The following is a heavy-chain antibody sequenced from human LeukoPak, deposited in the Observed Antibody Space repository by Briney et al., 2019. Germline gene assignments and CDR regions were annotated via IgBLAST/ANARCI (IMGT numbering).Heavy chain of an antibody. CDR1: GFTFSSYW. Sequence: GGSLRLSCAASGFTFSSYWMHWVRQAPGKGLVWVSRISSDGSSANYADSVKGRFTISRDNAKNTLCLQMNSLRAEDTAVYYCADPSFEFWGQGTLVTVSS. J-gene: IGHJ4*02. CDR2: ISSDGSSA. V-gene: IGHV3-74*01. CDR3: ADPSFEF.